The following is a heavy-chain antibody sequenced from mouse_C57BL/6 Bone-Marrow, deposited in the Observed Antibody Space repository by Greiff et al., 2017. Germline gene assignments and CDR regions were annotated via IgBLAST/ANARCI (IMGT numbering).Heavy chain of an antibody. CDR3: TPYYYGSSPWFAY. Sequence: VQLQQSGAELVRPVASVKLSCTASGFNIKDYYMHWVKQRPEQGLEWIGRLDPEDGDTEYAPKFQGKATMTADTSSNTAYLQLSSLTSEDTAVYYCTPYYYGSSPWFAYWGQGTLVTVSA. CDR1: GFNIKDYY. D-gene: IGHD1-1*01. J-gene: IGHJ3*01. V-gene: IGHV14-1*01. CDR2: LDPEDGDT.